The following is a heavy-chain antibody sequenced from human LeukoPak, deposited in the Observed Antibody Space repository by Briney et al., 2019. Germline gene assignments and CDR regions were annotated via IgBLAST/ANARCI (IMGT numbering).Heavy chain of an antibody. CDR2: IVVGSGNT. V-gene: IGHV1-58*02. CDR1: GFTFTSSA. CDR3: ARDVSWGGDLRTYYYYGMDV. Sequence: SVKVSCKASGFTFTSSAMQWVRQARGQRLEWIGWIVVGSGNTNYAQKFQERVTITRDMSTSTAYMELSSLRSEDTAVYYCARDVSWGGDLRTYYYYGMDVWGQGTTVTVSS. D-gene: IGHD2-21*02. J-gene: IGHJ6*02.